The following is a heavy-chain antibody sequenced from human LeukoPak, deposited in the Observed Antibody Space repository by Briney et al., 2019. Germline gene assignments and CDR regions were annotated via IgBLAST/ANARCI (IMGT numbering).Heavy chain of an antibody. V-gene: IGHV1-2*02. D-gene: IGHD1-26*01. J-gene: IGHJ4*02. CDR3: ARDKGSGSYLVDY. CDR2: INPNSGGT. Sequence: ASMKVSCKASGYTFTGYYMHWVRQAPGQGLEWMGWINPNSGGTNYAQKFQGRVTMTRDTSISTAYMELSRLRSDDTAVYYCARDKGSGSYLVDYWGQGTLVTVSS. CDR1: GYTFTGYY.